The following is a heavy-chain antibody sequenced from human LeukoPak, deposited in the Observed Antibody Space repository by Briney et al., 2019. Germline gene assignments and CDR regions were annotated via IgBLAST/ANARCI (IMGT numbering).Heavy chain of an antibody. CDR1: GYTFTSYG. CDR3: AREAQRLVPYYGMDV. D-gene: IGHD6-13*01. CDR2: ISAYNGNT. J-gene: IGHJ6*02. Sequence: ASVKVSCKASGYTFTSYGISWVRQAPGQGLEWMGWISAYNGNTNYAQKLQGRVTMTTDTSTSTAYMELSSLRSEDTAVYYCAREAQRLVPYYGMDVWGQGTTVTVSS. V-gene: IGHV1-18*01.